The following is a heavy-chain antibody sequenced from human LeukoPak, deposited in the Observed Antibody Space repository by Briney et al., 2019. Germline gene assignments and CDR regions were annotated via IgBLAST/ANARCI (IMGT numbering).Heavy chain of an antibody. V-gene: IGHV3-74*01. Sequence: GGSLRLSCAASGFTFSNFWMHWVRQAPGKGLVWVSRINSDGSTTHYADSVKGRFTISRDNAKNTPYLQMNSLRAEDTALYYCAQELKIGHWGRGTLVTVSS. CDR3: AQELKIGH. J-gene: IGHJ4*02. CDR1: GFTFSNFW. CDR2: INSDGSTT. D-gene: IGHD2-21*01.